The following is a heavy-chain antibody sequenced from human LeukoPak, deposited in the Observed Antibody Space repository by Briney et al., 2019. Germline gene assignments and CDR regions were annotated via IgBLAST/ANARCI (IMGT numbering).Heavy chain of an antibody. Sequence: GGSLRLSCEASGYTLSRQWMHWVRQAPGKGLVWVSHINLDGKTTYADSVKGRFTISRDNAKNTLYMELSSLRAEDTAVYYCARGSHYGMDVWGQGATVTVSS. CDR3: ARGSHYGMDV. CDR2: INLDGKT. J-gene: IGHJ6*02. V-gene: IGHV3-74*03. CDR1: GYTLSRQW.